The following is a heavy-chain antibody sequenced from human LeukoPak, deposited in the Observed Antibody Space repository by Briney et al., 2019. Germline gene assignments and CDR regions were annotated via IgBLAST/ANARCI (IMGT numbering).Heavy chain of an antibody. D-gene: IGHD6-13*01. CDR3: AKDAIAAAGYFDY. CDR2: IRYDGSNK. CDR1: GFTFSSYG. Sequence: GGSLRLSCAASGFTFSSYGMHWVRQAPGKGLEWVAFIRYDGSNKYYADSVKGRFTISRDNSKNTLYLQMNSLRAEDTAVYYCAKDAIAAAGYFDYWGQGTLVTVSS. J-gene: IGHJ4*02. V-gene: IGHV3-30*02.